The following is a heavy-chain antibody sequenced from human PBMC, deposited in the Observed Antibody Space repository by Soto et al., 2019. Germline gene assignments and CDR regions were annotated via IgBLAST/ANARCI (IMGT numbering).Heavy chain of an antibody. CDR2: TSHDGVT. V-gene: IGHV4-4*02. CDR1: SGSIDNVYW. D-gene: IGHD2-15*01. Sequence: SDTLSLTWAVSSGSIDNVYWWSWVRQSPGKGLEWIGETSHDGVTNYNPSLEGRVTILLDTSKNQLSLKLSSVTAADTAVYYCARQRSVVVTPWWFDPWGQGTLVTVSS. CDR3: ARQRSVVVTPWWFDP. J-gene: IGHJ5*02.